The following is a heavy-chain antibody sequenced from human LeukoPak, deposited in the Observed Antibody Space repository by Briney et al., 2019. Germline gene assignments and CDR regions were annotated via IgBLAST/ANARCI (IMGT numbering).Heavy chain of an antibody. Sequence: GGSLRLSCAASGFTFSSYAMSWVRQAPGKGLEWVSAMRGNGGSTEYVDSVRGRFIISRDNSRNTLYLQMNSLRAEDTAVYYCASETYYYGSGSYYKGQFWGQGTLVAVSS. V-gene: IGHV3-23*01. CDR3: ASETYYYGSGSYYKGQF. CDR2: MRGNGGST. J-gene: IGHJ4*02. D-gene: IGHD3-10*01. CDR1: GFTFSSYA.